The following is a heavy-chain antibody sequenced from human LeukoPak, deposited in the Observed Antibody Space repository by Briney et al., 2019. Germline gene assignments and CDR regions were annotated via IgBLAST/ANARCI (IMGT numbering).Heavy chain of an antibody. CDR2: IRYDGSNK. D-gene: IGHD3-10*01. CDR3: AKDYGSGSYYHDY. CDR1: GFTFSSYG. V-gene: IGHV3-30*02. Sequence: GGSLRLSCAASGFTFSSYGMHWVRQAPGKGLEWVAFIRYDGSNKYYADSVKGRFTISRDNSKNTLYLQMNSLRAEDTAVYYCAKDYGSGSYYHDYWGQGTLVTVSS. J-gene: IGHJ4*02.